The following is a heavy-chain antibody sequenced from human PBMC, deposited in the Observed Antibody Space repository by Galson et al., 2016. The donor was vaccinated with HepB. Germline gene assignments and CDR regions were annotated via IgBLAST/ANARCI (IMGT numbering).Heavy chain of an antibody. CDR1: GFNVNGNY. CDR2: IYTDGRT. J-gene: IGHJ4*02. Sequence: LRLSCAASGFNVNGNYMTWVRQALGKGLEWVSVIYTDGRTYYADSLKGRFTSSRDNSKNTVYLQMNSLRADDTAIYYCARDTSATKGAFDYWGQGTLVTVSS. D-gene: IGHD4-11*01. V-gene: IGHV3-53*01. CDR3: ARDTSATKGAFDY.